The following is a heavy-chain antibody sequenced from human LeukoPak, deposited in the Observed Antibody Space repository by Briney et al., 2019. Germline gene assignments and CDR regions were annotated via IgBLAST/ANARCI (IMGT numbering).Heavy chain of an antibody. J-gene: IGHJ4*02. Sequence: GGSLRLSCAASGFTFSSYGMHWVRQAPGKGLEWVAFIRYDGSNKYYADSVKGRFTISRDNSKNTLYLQMNSLRSEDTAVYYCAETGDSSGWYRSFDYWGQGTLVTVSS. V-gene: IGHV3-30*02. CDR3: AETGDSSGWYRSFDY. D-gene: IGHD6-19*01. CDR2: IRYDGSNK. CDR1: GFTFSSYG.